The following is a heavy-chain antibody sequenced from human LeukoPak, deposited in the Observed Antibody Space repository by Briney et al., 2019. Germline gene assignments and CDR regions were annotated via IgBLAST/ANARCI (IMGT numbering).Heavy chain of an antibody. CDR3: ARGRGGSYHY. CDR2: INTDGSTT. V-gene: IGHV3-74*01. J-gene: IGHJ4*02. CDR1: GFTFSNDW. Sequence: GGSLRLSCAASGFTFSNDWMHWVRQAPGKGLLWVSRINTDGSTTTYADSVKGRFTISRDNAKNTLYLQMNSLRAEDTAVYYCARGRGGSYHYWGQGTLVTVSS. D-gene: IGHD1-26*01.